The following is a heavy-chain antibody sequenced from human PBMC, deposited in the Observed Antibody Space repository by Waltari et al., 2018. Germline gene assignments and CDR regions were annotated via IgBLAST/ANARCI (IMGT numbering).Heavy chain of an antibody. CDR2: ISGSGGST. CDR3: ARTRGRMIVVVDFDY. V-gene: IGHV3-23*04. CDR1: GFTCSSYS. Sequence: EVQLVESGGGLVQPGGSLRLSCAASGFTCSSYSMSWVRQAPGKGLEWVSAISGSGGSTYYADSVKGRFTISRDNSKNTLYLQMNSLRAEDTAVYYCARTRGRMIVVVDFDYWGQGTLVTVSS. J-gene: IGHJ4*02. D-gene: IGHD3-22*01.